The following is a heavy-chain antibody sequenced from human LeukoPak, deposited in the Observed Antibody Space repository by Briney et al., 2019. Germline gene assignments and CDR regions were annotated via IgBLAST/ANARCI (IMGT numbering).Heavy chain of an antibody. CDR2: IYYSGST. CDR1: GGSINSYY. Sequence: SETLSLTCTVSGGSINSYYWSWIRQPPGKGLEWIGYIYYSGSTNYNPSLKSRVTISVDTSKNQFSLKLSSVTAADTAVYYCARESGRYYDSSGYSFDYWGQGTLVTVSS. D-gene: IGHD3-22*01. J-gene: IGHJ4*02. V-gene: IGHV4-59*01. CDR3: ARESGRYYDSSGYSFDY.